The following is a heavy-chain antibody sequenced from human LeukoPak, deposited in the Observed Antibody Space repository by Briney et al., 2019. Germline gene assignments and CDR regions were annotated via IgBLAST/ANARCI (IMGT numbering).Heavy chain of an antibody. CDR2: IYYSGST. J-gene: IGHJ5*02. Sequence: SETLSLTCTVSGGSISSGGYYWSWIRQHPGKGLEWIGYIYYSGSTYYNPSLKSRVTISVDTSKNQFSLKLSSVTAADTAVYYCARHEPARWGGENRFDPWGQGTLVTVSS. CDR1: GGSISSGGYY. D-gene: IGHD1-14*01. V-gene: IGHV4-31*03. CDR3: ARHEPARWGGENRFDP.